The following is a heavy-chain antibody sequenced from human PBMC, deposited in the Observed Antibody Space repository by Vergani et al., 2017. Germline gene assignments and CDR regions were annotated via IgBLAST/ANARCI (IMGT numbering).Heavy chain of an antibody. CDR1: GGTFSSYA. CDR2: IIPIFGTA. Sequence: QVQLVQSGAEVKKPGSSVKVSCKASGGTFSSYAISWVRQAPGQGLEWMGGIIPIFGTANYAQKFQGRVTITADESTSTAYMELSSLRSEDTAVYYCARDRRGSLQTHRGYYYDSSGYWLLDPWGQGILVTVSS. J-gene: IGHJ5*02. CDR3: ARDRRGSLQTHRGYYYDSSGYWLLDP. V-gene: IGHV1-69*01. D-gene: IGHD3-22*01.